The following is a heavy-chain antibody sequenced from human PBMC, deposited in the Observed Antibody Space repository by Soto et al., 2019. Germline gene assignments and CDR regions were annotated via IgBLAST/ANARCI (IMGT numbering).Heavy chain of an antibody. CDR2: INHSGST. D-gene: IGHD3-10*01. V-gene: IGHV4-34*01. CDR1: GGSFIGYY. CDR3: AGQPTAGSYYDLGSYYYYYAMDV. Sequence: SETLSLTCAIYGGSFIGYYWSWLRQPPGKGLEWIGEINHSGSTNYNPSLKSRVTISADTSKNQSSLKLSSVTAADTAVYYCAGQPTAGSYYDLGSYYYYYAMDVWGPGTLVTVSS. J-gene: IGHJ6*02.